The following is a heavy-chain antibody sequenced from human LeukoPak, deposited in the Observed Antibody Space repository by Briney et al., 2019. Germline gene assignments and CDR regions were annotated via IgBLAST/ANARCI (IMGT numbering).Heavy chain of an antibody. D-gene: IGHD5-18*01. CDR2: IFGSGGSP. CDR1: GFTFGSHA. Sequence: HTGGSLRLSCEASGFTFGSHAMYWVRQAPGKGLEWVAGIFGSGGSPHYADPVKSRFTISRDNSRNTVYLQINSLRAEDTAVYYCGKTTVGYSSGQKPAWPVDYWGQGTLVTVSS. J-gene: IGHJ4*02. CDR3: GKTTVGYSSGQKPAWPVDY. V-gene: IGHV3-23*01.